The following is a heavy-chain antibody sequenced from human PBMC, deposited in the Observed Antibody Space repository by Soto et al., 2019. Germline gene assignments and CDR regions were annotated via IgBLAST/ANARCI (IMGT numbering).Heavy chain of an antibody. CDR1: GFTFSSYA. V-gene: IGHV3-64D*08. Sequence: PGGSLRLSCSASGFTFSSYAMHWVRQAPGKGLEYVSAISSNGGSTYYADSVKGRFTISRDNSKNTLYLQMSSLRAEDTAVYYCVKGGGEYYDFWSGLKITGNKYYYYGMDVWGQGTTVTVSS. CDR3: VKGGGEYYDFWSGLKITGNKYYYYGMDV. J-gene: IGHJ6*02. D-gene: IGHD3-3*01. CDR2: ISSNGGST.